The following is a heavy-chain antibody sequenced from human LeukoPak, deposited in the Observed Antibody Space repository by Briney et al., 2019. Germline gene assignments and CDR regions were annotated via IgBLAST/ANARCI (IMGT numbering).Heavy chain of an antibody. CDR2: INQDGGAI. CDR3: ARDANWSSDY. CDR1: GFTFSTYW. D-gene: IGHD1-26*01. Sequence: GGSLTLSCAPSGFTFSTYWMSWVRHARGKGREWVANINQDGGAIHYVDSVKGRLTISRDNARNSLYLQMNSLRAEDTAVYYSARDANWSSDYWGQGTLVTVSS. V-gene: IGHV3-7*04. J-gene: IGHJ4*02.